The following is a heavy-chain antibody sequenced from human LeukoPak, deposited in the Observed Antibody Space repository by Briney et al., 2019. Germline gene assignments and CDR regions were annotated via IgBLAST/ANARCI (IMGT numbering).Heavy chain of an antibody. D-gene: IGHD6-13*01. CDR2: ISYDGSNK. Sequence: GGSLRLSCAASGFTFSSYAIHWVRQAPGKGLEWVAVISYDGSNKYYADSVKGRFTISRDNSKNTLYLQMNSLRAEDTAVYYCARDRQYSGSWLYFDYWGQGTLVTVSS. V-gene: IGHV3-30-3*01. CDR1: GFTFSSYA. CDR3: ARDRQYSGSWLYFDY. J-gene: IGHJ4*02.